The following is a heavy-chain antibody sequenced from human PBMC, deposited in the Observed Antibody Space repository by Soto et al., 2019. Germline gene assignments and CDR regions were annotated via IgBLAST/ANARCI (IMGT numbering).Heavy chain of an antibody. J-gene: IGHJ4*02. CDR1: GFAFSQYG. CDR3: ARDRHPYSTKYYFDY. V-gene: IGHV3-23*01. D-gene: IGHD2-2*01. CDR2: IRSFDYRT. Sequence: PGGSLRLSCTASGFAFSQYGMSWVRQAPGKGLEWVSSIRSFDYRTNYADSVKGRFTISRDNSENTLNLQMNSLRAEDTAVYYCARDRHPYSTKYYFDYWGQGTLVTVSS.